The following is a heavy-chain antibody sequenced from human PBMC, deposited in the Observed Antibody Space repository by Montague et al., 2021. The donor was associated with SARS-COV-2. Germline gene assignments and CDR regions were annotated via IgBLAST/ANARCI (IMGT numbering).Heavy chain of an antibody. V-gene: IGHV4-59*01. J-gene: IGHJ5*02. CDR2: IYYSGST. CDR3: ARENADFCSGPNGWFDP. D-gene: IGHD3-3*01. CDR1: GGSISSYY. Sequence: SETLSLTCTVSGGSISSYYWSWIRQPPGKGLEWIGDIYYSGSTNYNPSLKSRVTISVDTSKNQFSLKLSSVTAADTAVYYCARENADFCSGPNGWFDPWGQGTMVTVSS.